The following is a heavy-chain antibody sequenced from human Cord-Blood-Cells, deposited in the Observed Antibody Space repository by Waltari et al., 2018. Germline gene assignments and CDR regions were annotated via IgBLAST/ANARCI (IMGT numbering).Heavy chain of an antibody. J-gene: IGHJ1*01. V-gene: IGHV3-23*01. D-gene: IGHD6-13*01. CDR3: AKTYSSSWYMD. Sequence: EVQLLESGGGLVQPGGSLRLSCAASGFTFSSYAMSWVRQAPGKGLEWVSAISGSGGRTYYADSVKDRFTISRDNSKNTLYLQMNSLRAEDTAVYYCAKTYSSSWYMDWGQGTLVTVSS. CDR1: GFTFSSYA. CDR2: ISGSGGRT.